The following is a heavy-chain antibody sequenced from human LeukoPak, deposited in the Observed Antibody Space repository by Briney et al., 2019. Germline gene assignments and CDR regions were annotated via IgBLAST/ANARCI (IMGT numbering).Heavy chain of an antibody. CDR3: ARDRDGYNSFDY. CDR2: INSDGSST. D-gene: IGHD5-24*01. CDR1: GFTFSSYW. Sequence: PGGSLGLSCAASGFTFSSYWMHWVRQAPGKGLMWVSRINSDGSSTSYADSVKGRFTISRDNAKNTLYLQMNSLRAEDTAVYYCARDRDGYNSFDYWGQGTLVTVSS. V-gene: IGHV3-74*01. J-gene: IGHJ4*02.